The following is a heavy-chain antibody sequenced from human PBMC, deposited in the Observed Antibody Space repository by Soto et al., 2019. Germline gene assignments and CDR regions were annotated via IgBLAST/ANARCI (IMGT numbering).Heavy chain of an antibody. J-gene: IGHJ5*02. CDR2: IYRGGST. CDR1: GFTVSSYY. V-gene: IGHV3-53*01. Sequence: GGSLRLSCAASGFTVSSYYMSWVRQAAGKGLEWVSIIYRGGSTYYGDSVKGRFTISRDNSKNTLYLQMNSLRAEDTAVYYCARVTFASGSSLNWPDPWGQGTLVTVSS. D-gene: IGHD6-6*01. CDR3: ARVTFASGSSLNWPDP.